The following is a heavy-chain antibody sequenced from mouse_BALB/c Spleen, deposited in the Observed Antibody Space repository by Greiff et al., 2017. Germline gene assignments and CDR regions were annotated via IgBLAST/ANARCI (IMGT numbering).Heavy chain of an antibody. CDR2: FYPGSGSI. Sequence: VQLQESGAGLVKPGASVKLSCKASGYTFTEYIIHWVKQRSGQGLEWIGWFYPGSGSIKYNEKFKDKATLTADKSSSTVYMELSRLTSEDSAVYFCARHEGNSYAMDYWGQGTSVTVSS. CDR1: GYTFTEYI. V-gene: IGHV1-62-2*01. J-gene: IGHJ4*01. CDR3: ARHEGNSYAMDY. D-gene: IGHD2-1*01.